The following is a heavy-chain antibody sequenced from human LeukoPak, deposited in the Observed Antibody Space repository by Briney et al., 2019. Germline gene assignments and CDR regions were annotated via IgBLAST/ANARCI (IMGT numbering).Heavy chain of an antibody. CDR1: GYTFTGYY. CDR2: INPNSGDT. Sequence: EASVKVSCKASGYTFTGYYIHWVRQAPGQGLEWMGWINPNSGDTNYAQKFQGRITMTSDTSISIAYMELSSLRSDDTAVYYCARGGVDYWGQGTLVTVSS. CDR3: ARGGVDY. J-gene: IGHJ4*02. D-gene: IGHD1-26*01. V-gene: IGHV1-2*02.